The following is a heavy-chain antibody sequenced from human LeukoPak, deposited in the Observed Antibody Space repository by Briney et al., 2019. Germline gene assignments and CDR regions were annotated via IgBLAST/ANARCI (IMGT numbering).Heavy chain of an antibody. Sequence: GDSLKISCQASGYTISTYWIGWVRQMPGKGLEWMGIIYPGDLDIRYSPSFQGQVTISADKSINTAYLQWASLTASDTGIYYCARRGGSLKYFDYWGQGTLVTVSS. D-gene: IGHD1-26*01. V-gene: IGHV5-51*01. CDR2: IYPGDLDI. CDR3: ARRGGSLKYFDY. J-gene: IGHJ4*02. CDR1: GYTISTYW.